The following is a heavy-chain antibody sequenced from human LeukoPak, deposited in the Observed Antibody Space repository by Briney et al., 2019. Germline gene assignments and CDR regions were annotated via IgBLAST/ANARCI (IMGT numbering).Heavy chain of an antibody. Sequence: GASVKVSCKASGYTFTSYGISWVRQAPGQGLEWMGIINPSDGSTSYAQKFQGRVTMTRDMSTSTVYMELSSLRSEDTAVYYCARDLRASVWLGFDFWGQGTLVTVSS. J-gene: IGHJ4*02. CDR3: ARDLRASVWLGFDF. CDR2: INPSDGST. V-gene: IGHV1-46*01. D-gene: IGHD6-19*01. CDR1: GYTFTSYG.